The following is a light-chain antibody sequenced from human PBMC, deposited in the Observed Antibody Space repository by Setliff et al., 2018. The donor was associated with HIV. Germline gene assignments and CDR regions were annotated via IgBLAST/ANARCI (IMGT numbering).Light chain of an antibody. J-gene: IGLJ1*01. Sequence: QSVLTQPPSVSAAPGQKVTISCPGSSSNIGKNYVSWYQHLPGTAPKLLIYDNNERPSGIPDRFSGSKSGTSATLGIAGLQTGDEADYYCGTWDSSLSASYVFGTGTKVTVL. CDR2: DNN. CDR1: SSNIGKNY. CDR3: GTWDSSLSASYV. V-gene: IGLV1-51*01.